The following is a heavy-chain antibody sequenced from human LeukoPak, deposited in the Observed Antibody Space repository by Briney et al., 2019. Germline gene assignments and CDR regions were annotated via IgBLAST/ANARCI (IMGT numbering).Heavy chain of an antibody. V-gene: IGHV3-43*01. J-gene: IGHJ3*02. CDR1: GFTFDDYT. Sequence: GGSLRLSCAASGFTFDDYTMHWVRQAPGKGLEWVSLISWDGDTIYYANSVKGRFTISRDNSKNSLYLQMNNLRTEDTALYYCAKEEGITGTTNAFDIWGQGTRVTVSS. CDR2: ISWDGDTI. D-gene: IGHD1-7*01. CDR3: AKEEGITGTTNAFDI.